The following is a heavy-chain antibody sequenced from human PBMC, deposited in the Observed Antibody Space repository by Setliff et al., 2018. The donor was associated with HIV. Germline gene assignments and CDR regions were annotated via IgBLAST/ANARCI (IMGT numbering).Heavy chain of an antibody. D-gene: IGHD5-18*01. CDR3: ARGLSVYSYANVYYYHGMDV. CDR1: GGSISSTTYY. Sequence: EPLSLTCTVSGGSISSTTYYWGWIRQPPGKGLEWIGSFHYSGSTSYNPSLKSRVAISVDTSKSQFSLKMTSVTAADTAVYYCARGLSVYSYANVYYYHGMDVWGQGTTVTVSS. J-gene: IGHJ6*02. V-gene: IGHV4-39*01. CDR2: FHYSGST.